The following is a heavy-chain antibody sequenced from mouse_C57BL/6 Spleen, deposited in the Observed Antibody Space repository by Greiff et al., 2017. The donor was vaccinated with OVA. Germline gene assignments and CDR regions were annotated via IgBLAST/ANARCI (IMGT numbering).Heavy chain of an antibody. CDR2: IYPGSGNT. CDR1: GYSFTSYY. CDR3: ARERNPGSFEV. V-gene: IGHV1-66*01. Sequence: VQLQQSGPELVKPGASVKISCKASGYSFTSYYIHWVKQRPGQGLEWIGWIYPGSGNTKYNEKFKGKATLTADTSSSTAYMQLSGLTSEDSAVYYCARERNPGSFEVWGTGTTVTVSS. J-gene: IGHJ1*03.